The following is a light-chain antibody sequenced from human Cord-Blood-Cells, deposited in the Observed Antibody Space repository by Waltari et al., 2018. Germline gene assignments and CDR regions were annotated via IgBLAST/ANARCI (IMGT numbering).Light chain of an antibody. CDR3: QSYDSSLSGSV. CDR1: SSNIGAVYE. J-gene: IGLJ3*02. Sequence: QSVLTQPPSVSGAPGQRVTISCTGGSSNIGAVYEVPWYQQLPGTAPKLLIYGNGKRPSGVPDRFSGSKSGTSASLAITGLQAEDEADYYCQSYDSSLSGSVFGGGTKLTVL. V-gene: IGLV1-40*01. CDR2: GNG.